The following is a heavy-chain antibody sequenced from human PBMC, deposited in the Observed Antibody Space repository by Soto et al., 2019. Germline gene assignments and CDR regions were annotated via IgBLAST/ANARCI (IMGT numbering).Heavy chain of an antibody. CDR3: AKDHFKGNGVYDGFDF. J-gene: IGHJ3*01. Sequence: GGSLRLSCAAPGLTMSTYAMSWVRQAPGKGLEWVSTIAGEDIFYADSVKGRFTISIDNSKNLLFLQMNSLTAGDTATYYCAKDHFKGNGVYDGFDFWGQGTTVTVSS. CDR1: GLTMSTYA. CDR2: IAGEDI. D-gene: IGHD2-8*01. V-gene: IGHV3-23*05.